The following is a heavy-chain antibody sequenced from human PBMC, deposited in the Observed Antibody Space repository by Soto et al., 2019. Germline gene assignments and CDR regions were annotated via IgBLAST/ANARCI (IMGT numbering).Heavy chain of an antibody. J-gene: IGHJ5*02. Sequence: EVQLVESGGGLVQPGRSLRLSCAASGFTFDDYAMHWVRQAPGKGLEWVSGISWNSGSIGYADSVKGRFTLSRDNAKNSLYLHMNSLRAEDTALYYCSKVPRYNWNSPWFDPWGQGTLVTVSS. V-gene: IGHV3-9*01. CDR2: ISWNSGSI. CDR3: SKVPRYNWNSPWFDP. CDR1: GFTFDDYA. D-gene: IGHD1-7*01.